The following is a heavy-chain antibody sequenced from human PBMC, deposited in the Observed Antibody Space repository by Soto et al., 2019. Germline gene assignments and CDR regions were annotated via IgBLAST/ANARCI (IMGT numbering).Heavy chain of an antibody. J-gene: IGHJ4*02. Sequence: QVQLVESGGGVVQPGRSLRLSCAASGFTFSSYGMHWVRQAPGKGLEWVAVIWYDGSNKYYADSVKGQFTISRDNSKNTLYLQMNSLRAEDTAVYFCARFSSSWYGRIDYWGQGTLVTVSS. CDR2: IWYDGSNK. V-gene: IGHV3-33*01. D-gene: IGHD6-13*01. CDR1: GFTFSSYG. CDR3: ARFSSSWYGRIDY.